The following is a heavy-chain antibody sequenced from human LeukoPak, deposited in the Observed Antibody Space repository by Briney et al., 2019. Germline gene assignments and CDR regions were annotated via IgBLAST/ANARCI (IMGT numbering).Heavy chain of an antibody. D-gene: IGHD2-2*01. Sequence: GASVKVSCKASGYTFTSYYIHWVRQAPGQGLEWMGFINPSGGSTSYPQMFQGRVTMTRDTSISTAYMELSRLRSDDTAVYYCARDYCSSTSCLFDYWGQGTLVTVSS. CDR2: INPSGGST. CDR3: ARDYCSSTSCLFDY. V-gene: IGHV1-46*01. J-gene: IGHJ4*02. CDR1: GYTFTSYY.